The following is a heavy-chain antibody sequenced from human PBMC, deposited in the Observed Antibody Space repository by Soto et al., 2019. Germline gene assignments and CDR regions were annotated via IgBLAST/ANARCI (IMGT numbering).Heavy chain of an antibody. J-gene: IGHJ3*02. CDR3: ARPISCCYQDAASDI. CDR2: IYPGDSDT. Sequence: PGTSPKVSCQGSGFSFTTYWIGWVRQMPGRGLEWMGIIYPGDSDTTYSPSFQGQVTISADKSIRTAYLQWTSLKASDTARYYCARPISCCYQDAASDIPGPATTVT. D-gene: IGHD2-2*01. CDR1: GFSFTTYW. V-gene: IGHV5-51*01.